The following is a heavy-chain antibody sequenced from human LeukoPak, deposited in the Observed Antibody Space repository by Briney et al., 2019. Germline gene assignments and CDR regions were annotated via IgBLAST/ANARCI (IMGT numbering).Heavy chain of an antibody. CDR1: GFTVSSNY. CDR3: ARVKGGYSYGNYYFDY. D-gene: IGHD5-18*01. V-gene: IGHV3-66*01. CDR2: IYSGGST. J-gene: IGHJ4*02. Sequence: AGGSLRLSCAASGFTVSSNYMSWVRQAPGKGLGWVSVIYSGGSTYYADSVKGRFTISRDNSKNTLYLQMNSLRAEDTAVYYCARVKGGYSYGNYYFDYWGQGTLVTVSS.